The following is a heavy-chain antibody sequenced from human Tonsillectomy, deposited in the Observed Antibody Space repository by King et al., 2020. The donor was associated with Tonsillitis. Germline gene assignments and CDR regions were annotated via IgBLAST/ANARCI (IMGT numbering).Heavy chain of an antibody. J-gene: IGHJ6*03. Sequence: VQLVESGAEVKKPGASVKVSCKASGYTFSDYFMHWVRQAPGQGLEWMGWINPNSGGTNYAQKFQGRVTMTSDTSISTAYMELSRLKSDDTAVYYCARDGQATLTTLNYYYYMDVWGKGTTATVSS. CDR2: INPNSGGT. CDR3: ARDGQATLTTLNYYYYMDV. V-gene: IGHV1-2*02. CDR1: GYTFSDYF. D-gene: IGHD4-11*01.